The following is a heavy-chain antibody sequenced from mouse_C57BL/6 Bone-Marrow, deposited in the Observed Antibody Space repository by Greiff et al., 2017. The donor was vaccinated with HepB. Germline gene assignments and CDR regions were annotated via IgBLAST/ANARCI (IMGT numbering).Heavy chain of an antibody. CDR1: GFSLTSYG. J-gene: IGHJ2*01. Sequence: QVQLKQSGPGLVQPSQRLSITCTVSGFSLTSYGVHWVRQSPGKGLEWLGVIWSGGSTDYNAAFISRLSISKDNSKSQVFFKMNSLQADDTAIYYCARGDYSNYHDKLGLDYWGQGTTLTVSS. D-gene: IGHD2-5*01. CDR2: IWSGGST. CDR3: ARGDYSNYHDKLGLDY. V-gene: IGHV2-2*01.